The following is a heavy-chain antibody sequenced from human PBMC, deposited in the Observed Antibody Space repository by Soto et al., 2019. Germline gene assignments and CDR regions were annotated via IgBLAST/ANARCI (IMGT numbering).Heavy chain of an antibody. Sequence: ASVKVSCKVSGYTLTELSMHWVRPAPGKGLEWMGGFDPEDGETIYAQKFQGRVTMTEDTSTDTAYMELSSLRSEDTAVYYCATGLVGATEVWFAPWGQGTLVTVSS. CDR1: GYTLTELS. J-gene: IGHJ5*02. V-gene: IGHV1-24*01. CDR3: ATGLVGATEVWFAP. CDR2: FDPEDGET. D-gene: IGHD1-26*01.